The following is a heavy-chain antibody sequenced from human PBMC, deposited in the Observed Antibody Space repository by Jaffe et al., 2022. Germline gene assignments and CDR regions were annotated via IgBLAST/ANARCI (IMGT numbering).Heavy chain of an antibody. CDR3: ARPHSNNWGSYFDY. CDR1: GFTFSDHY. CDR2: IRNKGNSYTT. J-gene: IGHJ4*02. Sequence: EVQLVESGGGLVQPGGSLRLSCAASGFTFSDHYMDWVRQAPGKGLEWVGRIRNKGNSYTTVYAASVKDRFTISRDDSKTSLYLQMNSLTTEDTAVYYCARPHSNNWGSYFDYWGQGTLVTVSS. V-gene: IGHV3-72*01. D-gene: IGHD6-13*01.